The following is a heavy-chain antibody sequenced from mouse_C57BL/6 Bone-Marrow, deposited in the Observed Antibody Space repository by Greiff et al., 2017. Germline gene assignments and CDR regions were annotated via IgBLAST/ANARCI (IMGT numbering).Heavy chain of an antibody. Sequence: QVQLQQSGPGLVQPSQSLSITCTVSGFSLTSYGVHWVRQSPGKGLEWLGVIWSGGSTDYNAAFISRLSISKDNSKSQVFFKMNSLQADYTAIYYCARYYYGSSLSWFAYWGQGTLVTVSA. J-gene: IGHJ3*01. CDR3: ARYYYGSSLSWFAY. CDR1: GFSLTSYG. CDR2: IWSGGST. D-gene: IGHD1-1*01. V-gene: IGHV2-2*01.